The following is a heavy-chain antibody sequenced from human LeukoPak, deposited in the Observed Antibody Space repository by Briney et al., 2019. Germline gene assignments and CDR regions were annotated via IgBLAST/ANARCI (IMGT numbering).Heavy chain of an antibody. CDR1: GGTFSSYA. D-gene: IGHD3-10*01. CDR3: ARDRMVRGGSYDY. V-gene: IGHV1-24*01. CDR2: FDPEDGET. Sequence: ASVKVSCKASGGTFSSYAISWVRQAPGQGLEWMGRFDPEDGETIYAQKFQGRVTMTGDTSTDTAYMELSSLRSEDTAVYYCARDRMVRGGSYDYWGQGTLVTVSS. J-gene: IGHJ4*02.